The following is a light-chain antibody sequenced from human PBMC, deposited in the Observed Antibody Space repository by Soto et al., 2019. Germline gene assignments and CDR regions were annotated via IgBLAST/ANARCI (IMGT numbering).Light chain of an antibody. CDR1: QNVLYNSNSKNY. V-gene: IGKV4-1*01. Sequence: DFVMTQSPDSLAVSLDERATINCKSSQNVLYNSNSKNYLAWYQQQPGQPPKLLFYWASTRESGVPDRFSASGSGTDFTLTISSLQADDVAVYYCQQYYSPPHTFGQGTKLEIK. J-gene: IGKJ2*01. CDR2: WAS. CDR3: QQYYSPPHT.